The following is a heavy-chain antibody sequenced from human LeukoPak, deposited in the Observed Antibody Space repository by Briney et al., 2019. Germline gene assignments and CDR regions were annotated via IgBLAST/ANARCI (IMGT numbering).Heavy chain of an antibody. J-gene: IGHJ6*03. V-gene: IGHV1-2*02. Sequence: ASVKVSCKASGYTFTGYYMHWVRQAPGQGLEWMGWINPNSGVTKYDQKFQGRVSMTTDTSISTAYLELSGLRLDDTAVYYCARDGYIYGPEYSYYYYMDVWGKGTTVTISS. CDR1: GYTFTGYY. CDR3: ARDGYIYGPEYSYYYYMDV. CDR2: INPNSGVT. D-gene: IGHD5-18*01.